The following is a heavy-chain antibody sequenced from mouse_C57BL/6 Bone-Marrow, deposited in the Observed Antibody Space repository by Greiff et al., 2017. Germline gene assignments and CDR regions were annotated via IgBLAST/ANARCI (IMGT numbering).Heavy chain of an antibody. CDR2: ISSGGDYI. CDR1: GFTFSSYA. Sequence: EVMLVESGEGLVKPGGSLKLSCAASGFTFSSYAMSWVRQTPEKRLEWVAYISSGGDYIYYADTVKGRFTISRDNARNTLYLQMSSLKSEDTAMYYCTREGRITTVVEGYWYFDVWGTGTTVTVSS. J-gene: IGHJ1*03. V-gene: IGHV5-9-1*02. CDR3: TREGRITTVVEGYWYFDV. D-gene: IGHD1-1*01.